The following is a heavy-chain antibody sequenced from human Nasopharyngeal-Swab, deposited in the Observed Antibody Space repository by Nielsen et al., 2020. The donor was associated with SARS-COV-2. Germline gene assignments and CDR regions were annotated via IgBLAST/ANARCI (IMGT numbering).Heavy chain of an antibody. V-gene: IGHV3-21*01. D-gene: IGHD7-27*01. J-gene: IGHJ5*02. CDR2: ISSSSSYI. CDR3: TRDLGRWQLFDP. CDR1: GFTFSTYS. Sequence: GASLKISCEASGFTFSTYSMNWVRQAPGKGLEWVSSISSSSSYIYYADSVKGRFTISRDNAKNSLYLQMNSLRAEDTAAFYCTRDLGRWQLFDPWGQGTLVTVSS.